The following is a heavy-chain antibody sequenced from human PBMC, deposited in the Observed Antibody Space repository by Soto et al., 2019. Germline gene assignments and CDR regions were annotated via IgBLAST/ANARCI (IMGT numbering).Heavy chain of an antibody. D-gene: IGHD6-19*01. CDR2: ISGTGDTT. CDR1: GFTFGDYA. J-gene: IGHJ4*02. CDR3: ARCETVPGTCFFAY. V-gene: IGHV3-23*01. Sequence: PGGSLRLSCAASGFTFGDYAITWVRQAPGKGLEWVSGISGTGDTTYYTGSVKGRFTISRDNSKNTLYLQMNSLRAEDTAEYYCARCETVPGTCFFAYWGQGTLVTVSS.